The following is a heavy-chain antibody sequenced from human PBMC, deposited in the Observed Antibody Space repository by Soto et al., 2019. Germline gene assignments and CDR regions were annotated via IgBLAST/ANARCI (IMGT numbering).Heavy chain of an antibody. CDR1: GFSLTTSGVG. CDR3: AHTRAPRIFDY. D-gene: IGHD2-15*01. J-gene: IGHJ4*02. CDR2: VFWDDDK. V-gene: IGHV2-5*02. Sequence: QITLKESGPTLVKPTQTLTLTCTFSGFSLTTSGVGVGWIRQPPGKALEWLALVFWDDDKRYSPSLKSRLTITKDTSKNQVVLTTTNMDPVDTATYYCAHTRAPRIFDYWGQGTLVTVSS.